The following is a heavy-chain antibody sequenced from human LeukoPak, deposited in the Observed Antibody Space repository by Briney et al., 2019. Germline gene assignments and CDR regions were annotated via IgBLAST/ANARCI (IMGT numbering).Heavy chain of an antibody. CDR3: ARAYCSSTSCPKMVFDY. CDR1: GFTFSGHS. V-gene: IGHV3-48*02. D-gene: IGHD2-2*01. CDR2: ISSGSSTI. Sequence: GSLRLSCAASGFTFSGHSMSWVRQAPGKGLEWVSYISSGSSTIFYADSVKGRFTISRDNAKNSLYLQMNSLRDEDTAVYYCARAYCSSTSCPKMVFDYWGQGTLVTVSS. J-gene: IGHJ4*02.